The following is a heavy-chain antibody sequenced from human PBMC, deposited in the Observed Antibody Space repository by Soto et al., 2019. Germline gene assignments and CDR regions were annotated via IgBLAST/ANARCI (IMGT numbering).Heavy chain of an antibody. Sequence: EVQLVESGGGLVKPGGSLRLSCAASGFTFSSYSMNWVRQAPGKVLEWVSSISSSSSYIYYADSVKGRFTISRDNAKNSLYLQMNSLRAEDTAVYYCPRAPYYYDSSGYWAYWGQRTLVTVSS. D-gene: IGHD3-22*01. CDR1: GFTFSSYS. CDR3: PRAPYYYDSSGYWAY. V-gene: IGHV3-21*01. CDR2: ISSSSSYI. J-gene: IGHJ4*02.